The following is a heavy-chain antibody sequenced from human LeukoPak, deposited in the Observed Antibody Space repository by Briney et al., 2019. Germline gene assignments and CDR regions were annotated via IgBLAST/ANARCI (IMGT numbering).Heavy chain of an antibody. Sequence: GGSLRLSCAASGFTFSDYYMSWIRQVPGKGLEWLSYIDGGGTITYYAAFEEGRFTISRGNAKNSVYLQMDSLRAEDTAVYYCARDRGYGSGYYFDNWGQGTLVTVSS. J-gene: IGHJ4*02. CDR2: IDGGGTIT. CDR3: ARDRGYGSGYYFDN. CDR1: GFTFSDYY. V-gene: IGHV3-11*04. D-gene: IGHD3-3*01.